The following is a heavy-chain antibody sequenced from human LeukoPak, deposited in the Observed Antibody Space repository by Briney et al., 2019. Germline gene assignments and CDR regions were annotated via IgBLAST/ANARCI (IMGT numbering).Heavy chain of an antibody. V-gene: IGHV3-30*04. D-gene: IGHD3-10*01. CDR1: GFTFSSYV. CDR3: ARDSYYGSGSYCFDY. Sequence: PGRSLRLPCAASGFTFSSYVMPWVRQAPGKGLERVAVISYDGSNKYYVDSVKGRFTISRDNSKNTLYLQMNSLRAEDTAVYYCARDSYYGSGSYCFDYWGQGTLVTVSS. CDR2: ISYDGSNK. J-gene: IGHJ4*02.